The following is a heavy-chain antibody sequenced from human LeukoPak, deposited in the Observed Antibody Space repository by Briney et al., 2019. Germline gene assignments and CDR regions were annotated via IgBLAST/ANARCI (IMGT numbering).Heavy chain of an antibody. V-gene: IGHV3-9*03. J-gene: IGHJ4*02. CDR1: GFRFDDYA. CDR2: ISWNSGRI. CDR3: VKGHFGTTLWDYFDY. Sequence: GGSLRLSCAASGFRFDDYAMHWVRQAPGKGLEWVSGISWNSGRIGYADSVKGRFTISRDNAKNSLYLHMNSLRAGDMALYYCVKGHFGTTLWDYFDYWGQGTLVTVSS. D-gene: IGHD1-14*01.